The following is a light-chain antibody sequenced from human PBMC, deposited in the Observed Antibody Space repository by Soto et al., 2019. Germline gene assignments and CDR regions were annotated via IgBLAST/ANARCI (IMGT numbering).Light chain of an antibody. CDR1: SSDVGGYNY. CDR3: SSYTSSSTF. V-gene: IGLV2-14*01. CDR2: DVS. Sequence: QSAVTQPGSVSGSPGQSITISCTGTSSDVGGYNYVSWYQQHPGKAPKLMIYDVSNRPSGVSNRFSGSKSGNTASLTISGLQAEDEADYYCSSYTSSSTFFGTGTKVTVL. J-gene: IGLJ1*01.